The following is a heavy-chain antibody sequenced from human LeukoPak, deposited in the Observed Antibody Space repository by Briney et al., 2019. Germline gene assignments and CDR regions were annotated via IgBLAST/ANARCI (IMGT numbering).Heavy chain of an antibody. V-gene: IGHV4-39*07. Sequence: PSETLSLTCTVSGGSISSSSYYWGWIRQPPGKGLEWIGEINHSGSTNYNPSLKSRVTISVDTSKNQFSLKLSSVTAADTAVYYCARGLGADFWSGYSFVSWFDPWGQGTLVTVSS. CDR2: INHSGST. CDR3: ARGLGADFWSGYSFVSWFDP. CDR1: GGSISSSSYY. D-gene: IGHD3-3*01. J-gene: IGHJ5*02.